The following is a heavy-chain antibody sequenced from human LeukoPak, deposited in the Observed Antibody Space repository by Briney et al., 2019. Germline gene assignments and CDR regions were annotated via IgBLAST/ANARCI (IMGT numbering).Heavy chain of an antibody. CDR3: AKRPHPVVPAAPFDY. Sequence: GGSLRLSCAASGFTFSSYAMSWVRQAPGKGLEWVSAISGSGGSTYYADSVKGRFTISGDNSKNTLYLQMNSLRAEDTAVYYCAKRPHPVVPAAPFDYWGQGTLVTVSS. CDR2: ISGSGGST. CDR1: GFTFSSYA. J-gene: IGHJ4*02. D-gene: IGHD2-2*01. V-gene: IGHV3-23*01.